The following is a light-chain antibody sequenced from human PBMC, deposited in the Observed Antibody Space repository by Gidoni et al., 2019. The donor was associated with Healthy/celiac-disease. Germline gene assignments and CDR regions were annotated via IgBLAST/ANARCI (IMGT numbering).Light chain of an antibody. J-gene: IGLJ2*01. V-gene: IGLV2-8*01. CDR3: SSYAGSNNPMAG. CDR2: EVS. Sequence: QSALTQPPSASGSPGQSVTISCTGTSSDVGGYNYGSWYQQHPGKAPKLMIYEVSKRPSGVPDSFSGSKSGNTASLTVSGLQAEDEADYYCSSYAGSNNPMAGFGGGTKLTVL. CDR1: SSDVGGYNY.